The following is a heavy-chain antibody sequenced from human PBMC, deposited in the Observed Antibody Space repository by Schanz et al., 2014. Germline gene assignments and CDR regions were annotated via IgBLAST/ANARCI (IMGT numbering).Heavy chain of an antibody. J-gene: IGHJ5*02. CDR3: ARGGYCSRTSCYFKGGWSDP. Sequence: QVQLQESGPGLVKPSETLSLTCTVSGGSISSFYWSWIRQPAGKGLEWIGRIYTNGSTKYNPSLKSRVTMSVDTSKNQFPLKLSSVTAADTAVYYCARGGYCSRTSCYFKGGWSDPWGQGTLVTVSS. D-gene: IGHD2-2*01. CDR2: IYTNGST. V-gene: IGHV4-4*07. CDR1: GGSISSFY.